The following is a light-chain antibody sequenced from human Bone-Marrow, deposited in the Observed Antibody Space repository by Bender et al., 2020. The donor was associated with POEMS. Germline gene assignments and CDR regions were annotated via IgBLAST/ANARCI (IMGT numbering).Light chain of an antibody. Sequence: QLMLTQSPSASAALGASVKLTCSLGRGHSRYAIAWHQQQPGTGPRYLMKVNSDGSHNKGDGISDRFSGSSSGAERYLTISRLQPEDEADYYCQTWGTGRGVFGGGTKLTVL. CDR2: VNSDGSH. V-gene: IGLV4-69*01. CDR3: QTWGTGRGV. CDR1: RGHSRYA. J-gene: IGLJ3*02.